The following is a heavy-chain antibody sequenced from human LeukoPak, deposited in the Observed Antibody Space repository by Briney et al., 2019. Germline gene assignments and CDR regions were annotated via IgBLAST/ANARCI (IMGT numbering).Heavy chain of an antibody. CDR1: GFTFSSYA. J-gene: IGHJ4*02. CDR2: ISSSGGST. D-gene: IGHD1-26*01. V-gene: IGHV3-23*01. Sequence: PGGSLRLSCTASGFTFSSYAMSWVRQAPGKGLAWVSTISSSGGSTYYADSVKGRFTISRDNSKNTLYLQMNSLTAEDTAVYYCAKAVGGSYWDYWGQGTLVTVFS. CDR3: AKAVGGSYWDY.